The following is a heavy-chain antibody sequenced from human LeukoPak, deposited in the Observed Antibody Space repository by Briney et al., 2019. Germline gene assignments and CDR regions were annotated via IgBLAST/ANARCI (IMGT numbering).Heavy chain of an antibody. D-gene: IGHD6-13*01. V-gene: IGHV1-2*02. J-gene: IGHJ4*02. CDR1: GYTFTGYY. CDR2: INPNSGGT. CDR3: ARLGAAAGTSAGDY. Sequence: GASVKVSCKASGYTFTGYYMHWVRQAPGQGLEWMGWINPNSGGTNYAQKFQGRVTMTRDTSISTAYMELSRLRSDDTAVYYCARLGAAAGTSAGDYWGQGTLVTVSP.